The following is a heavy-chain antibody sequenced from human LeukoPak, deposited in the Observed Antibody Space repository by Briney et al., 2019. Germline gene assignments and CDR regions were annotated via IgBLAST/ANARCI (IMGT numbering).Heavy chain of an antibody. Sequence: SETLSLTCTVSNYSISSGYYWGWIRQPPGKGLEWIGYIYYSGSTNYNPSLKSRVTISVDTSKNQFSLKLSSVTAADTAVYYCARGRTGERAFDIWGQGTMVTVSS. D-gene: IGHD7-27*01. J-gene: IGHJ3*02. CDR2: IYYSGST. CDR1: NYSISSGYY. V-gene: IGHV4-61*01. CDR3: ARGRTGERAFDI.